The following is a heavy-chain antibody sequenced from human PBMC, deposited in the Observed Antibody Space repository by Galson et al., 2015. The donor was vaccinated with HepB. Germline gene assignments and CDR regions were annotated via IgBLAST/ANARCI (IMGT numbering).Heavy chain of an antibody. V-gene: IGHV3-74*01. D-gene: IGHD4-11*01. CDR2: INSDGSST. CDR3: ARVFPYSMTVSLYGMDV. J-gene: IGHJ6*02. Sequence: SLRLSCAASGFTFSSYWMHWVRQAPGKGLVRVSRINSDGSSTSYADSVKGRFTISRDNAKNTLYLQMNSLRAEDTAVYYCARVFPYSMTVSLYGMDVWGQGTTVTVSS. CDR1: GFTFSSYW.